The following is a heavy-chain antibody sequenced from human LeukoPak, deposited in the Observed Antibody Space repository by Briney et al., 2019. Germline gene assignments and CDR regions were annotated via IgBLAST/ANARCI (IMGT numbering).Heavy chain of an antibody. V-gene: IGHV1-2*02. CDR1: GYTFTGYY. CDR3: ARGGGQVPTISVNWFDS. J-gene: IGHJ5*01. Sequence: ASVKVSCKASGYTFTGYYIHWVRQAPGQGLEWMGWINPNSGGTNYAQNFQGRVTMTRDTSISTAYMELSGLRSDDTAVYYCARGGGQVPTISVNWFDSWGQGTLVTVSS. D-gene: IGHD5-12*01. CDR2: INPNSGGT.